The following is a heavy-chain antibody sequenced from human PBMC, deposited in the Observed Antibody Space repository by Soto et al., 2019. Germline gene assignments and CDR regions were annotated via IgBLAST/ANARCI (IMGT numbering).Heavy chain of an antibody. D-gene: IGHD3-10*01. CDR3: ARVASQYYYGSGSTYYYYYMDV. CDR2: IYYSGST. J-gene: IGHJ6*03. CDR1: GGSISSYY. V-gene: IGHV4-59*01. Sequence: SETLSLTCTVSGGSISSYYWSWIRQPPGKGLEWIGYIYYSGSTNYNPSLKSRVTISVDTSKNQFSLKLSSVTAADTAVYYCARVASQYYYGSGSTYYYYYMDVWGKGTTVS.